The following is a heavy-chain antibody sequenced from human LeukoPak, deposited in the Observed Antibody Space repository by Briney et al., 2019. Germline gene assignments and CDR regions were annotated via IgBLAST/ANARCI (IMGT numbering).Heavy chain of an antibody. J-gene: IGHJ4*02. Sequence: TSETLSLTCAVYGGSFSGYYWSWIRQPPGKGLEWIGEINHSGSTNYNPSLKSRVTISVDTSKNQFSLKLSSVTAADTAVYYCAWGGYYDSSGYYSPTYWGQGTLVTVSS. D-gene: IGHD3-22*01. CDR1: GGSFSGYY. CDR2: INHSGST. CDR3: AWGGYYDSSGYYSPTY. V-gene: IGHV4-34*01.